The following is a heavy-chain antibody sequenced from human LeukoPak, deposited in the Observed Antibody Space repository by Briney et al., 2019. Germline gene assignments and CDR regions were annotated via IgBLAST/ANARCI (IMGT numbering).Heavy chain of an antibody. Sequence: PSQTLSLTCNVSGGSISSGSYYWSWIRQPAGKGLEWIGRIYSSGSTNYNPSLKSRVTISVHTSRNQFSLKLSSVTAADTAVYYCARGPYYYGGSAFDIWGQGTMVTVSS. J-gene: IGHJ3*02. D-gene: IGHD3-10*01. CDR1: GGSISSGSYY. CDR3: ARGPYYYGGSAFDI. V-gene: IGHV4-61*02. CDR2: IYSSGST.